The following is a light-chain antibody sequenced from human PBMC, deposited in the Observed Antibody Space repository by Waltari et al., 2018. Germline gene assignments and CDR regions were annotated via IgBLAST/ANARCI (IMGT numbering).Light chain of an antibody. V-gene: IGKV1-5*03. CDR3: QHFNSYPFI. J-gene: IGKJ2*01. CDR1: QSIGNY. CDR2: MAS. Sequence: DIQMTQSPSTLSASVGDRVTITCRASQSIGNYLAWYQQKSGKAPKILIFMASTLQREAPSRFSGSGSGTEFALTISGLQADDFATYFCQHFNSYPFIFGRGTKLEIK.